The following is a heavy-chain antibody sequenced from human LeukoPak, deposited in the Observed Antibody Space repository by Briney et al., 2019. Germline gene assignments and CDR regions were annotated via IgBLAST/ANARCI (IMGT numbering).Heavy chain of an antibody. CDR2: INPNSGGT. D-gene: IGHD3-16*02. J-gene: IGHJ6*02. Sequence: ASVKVSCKASGYTFTGYYIHWVRQAPGQGLEWMGWINPNSGGTNYAQKFQGRVTMTRDTSISTAYMELSRLRSDDTAVYYCARGGFVAIEDYGMDVWGQGTTVTVSS. V-gene: IGHV1-2*02. CDR1: GYTFTGYY. CDR3: ARGGFVAIEDYGMDV.